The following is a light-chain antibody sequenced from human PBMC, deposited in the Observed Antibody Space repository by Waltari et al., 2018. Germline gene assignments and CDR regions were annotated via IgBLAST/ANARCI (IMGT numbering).Light chain of an antibody. CDR3: CSYATSSWV. J-gene: IGLJ3*02. CDR1: SSDVGRFNL. CDR2: VVT. V-gene: IGLV2-23*02. Sequence: QSALTQPASVSGSPGQSITISCPGPSSDVGRFNLVSWYQQHPGKAPKLMIYVVTKRPSGVSNRFSGSKSGNTASLTISGLQAEDEADYYCCSYATSSWVFGGGTRLTVL.